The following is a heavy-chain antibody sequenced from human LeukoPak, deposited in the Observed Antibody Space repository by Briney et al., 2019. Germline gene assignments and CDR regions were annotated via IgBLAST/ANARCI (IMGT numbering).Heavy chain of an antibody. J-gene: IGHJ6*02. Sequence: GGSLRLSCAASGFTFSSYWMSWVRQAPGKGLEWVANIKQDGSEKNYVDSVKGRFTISRDNAKNTLYLQMNSLRAEDTAVYYCARDLGYCSSTSCYSYYYYGMDVWGQGTTVTVSS. CDR2: IKQDGSEK. D-gene: IGHD2-2*01. CDR3: ARDLGYCSSTSCYSYYYYGMDV. V-gene: IGHV3-7*01. CDR1: GFTFSSYW.